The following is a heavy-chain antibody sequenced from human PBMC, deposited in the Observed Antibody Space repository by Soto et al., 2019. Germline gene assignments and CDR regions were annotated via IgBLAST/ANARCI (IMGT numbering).Heavy chain of an antibody. CDR2: IYYSGST. V-gene: IGHV4-59*01. Sequence: SETLSLTCTVSGGSISSYYWSWIRQPPGKGLEWIGYIYYSGSTNYNPSLKSRVTISVDTSKNQFSLKLSSVTAADTAVYYCARLYGDLTPYYFDFWGQGTLVTVSS. CDR3: ARLYGDLTPYYFDF. D-gene: IGHD4-17*01. CDR1: GGSISSYY. J-gene: IGHJ4*02.